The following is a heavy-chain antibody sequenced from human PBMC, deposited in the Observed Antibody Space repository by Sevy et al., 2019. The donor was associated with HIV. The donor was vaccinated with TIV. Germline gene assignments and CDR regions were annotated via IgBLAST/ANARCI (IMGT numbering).Heavy chain of an antibody. J-gene: IGHJ5*02. D-gene: IGHD5-12*01. CDR3: AKGIEMATKHNWFDP. V-gene: IGHV3-23*01. CDR1: GFTFSSYA. CDR2: ISGSGSST. Sequence: GGSLRLSCAASGFTFSSYAMSWVRQAPGKGLEWVSAISGSGSSTYYADSVKGRFTISRDNSKNTLYLQMNSMRAEDTAVYYCAKGIEMATKHNWFDPWGQGTLVTVSS.